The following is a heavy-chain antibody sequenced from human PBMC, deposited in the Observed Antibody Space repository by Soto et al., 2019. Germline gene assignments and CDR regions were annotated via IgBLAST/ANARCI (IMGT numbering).Heavy chain of an antibody. CDR3: AAGRLPRSDFDI. V-gene: IGHV3-30*03. CDR2: ISYDGSNK. CDR1: GFTFSSYG. D-gene: IGHD6-25*01. J-gene: IGHJ3*02. Sequence: GWSLRLSCAASGFTFSSYGMHWVRQAPGKGLEWVAVISYDGSNKYYADSVKGRFTISRDNSKNTLYLQMNSLRAEDTAVYYCAAGRLPRSDFDIWGQGTMVTVSS.